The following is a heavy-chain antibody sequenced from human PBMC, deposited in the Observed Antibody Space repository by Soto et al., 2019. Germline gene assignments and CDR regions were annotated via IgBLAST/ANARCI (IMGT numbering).Heavy chain of an antibody. CDR2: ISGSGAYT. V-gene: IGHV3-23*01. D-gene: IGHD2-2*01. J-gene: IGHJ4*02. CDR1: GFTFSTYA. CDR3: ARDRHPYSTKYYFDY. Sequence: AGGSLRLSCAASGFTFSTYAMNWVRKPPGKGLEWVSSISGSGAYTYYADSMQGRFTISRDNSKNTLNLQMNSLRAEDTAVYYCARDRHPYSTKYYFDYWGQGTLVTVSS.